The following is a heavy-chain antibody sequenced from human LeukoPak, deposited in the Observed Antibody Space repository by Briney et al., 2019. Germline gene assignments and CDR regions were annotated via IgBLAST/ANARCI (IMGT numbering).Heavy chain of an antibody. D-gene: IGHD6-6*01. CDR2: IIIIVDTA. J-gene: IGHJ5*02. CDR3: AREGTAARREGVGFDP. CDR1: GGTFSSHG. V-gene: IGHV1-69*06. Sequence: ASVKVSCKASGGTFSSHGVSWVRQAPGQGLEWMGGIIIIVDTANYAQKFQGRVTITADKSTSTAYMELSSLRSEDTAVYYCAREGTAARREGVGFDPWGQGTLVTVSS.